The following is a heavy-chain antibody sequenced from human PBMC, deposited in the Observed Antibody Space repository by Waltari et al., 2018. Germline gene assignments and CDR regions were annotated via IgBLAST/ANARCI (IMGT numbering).Heavy chain of an antibody. Sequence: QVQLQESGPGLVNPSETLSLPCTVPGGSISSYYWSWIRQPPGKGLELIGYIYYSGSTNYNPSLKSRVTISVDTSKNQFSLKLSSVTAADTAVYYCARDLGIDAFDIWGQGTMVTVSS. V-gene: IGHV4-59*01. J-gene: IGHJ3*02. D-gene: IGHD7-27*01. CDR2: IYYSGST. CDR3: ARDLGIDAFDI. CDR1: GGSISSYY.